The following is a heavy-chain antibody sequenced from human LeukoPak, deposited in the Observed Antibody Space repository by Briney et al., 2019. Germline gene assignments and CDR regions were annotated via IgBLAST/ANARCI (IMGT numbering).Heavy chain of an antibody. Sequence: PGGSLRLSCAASGFTFSSYAMSWVRQAPGKGLEWVSAIRGSGGSTYYADSVKGRFTISRDNSKNTLYLQMNSLRAEDTAVYYCAKDPWIQLWLGASDIWGQGTMVTVSS. D-gene: IGHD5-18*01. V-gene: IGHV3-23*01. CDR3: AKDPWIQLWLGASDI. J-gene: IGHJ3*02. CDR2: IRGSGGST. CDR1: GFTFSSYA.